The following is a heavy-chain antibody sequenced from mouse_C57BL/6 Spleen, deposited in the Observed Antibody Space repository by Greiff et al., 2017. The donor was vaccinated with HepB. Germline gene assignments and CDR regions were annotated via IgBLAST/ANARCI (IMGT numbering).Heavy chain of an antibody. CDR1: GYTFTSYW. D-gene: IGHD1-1*01. Sequence: QVQLQQPGAELVKPGASVKMSCKASGYTFTSYWITWVKQRPGQGLEWIGDIYPGSGSTNYNEKFKSKATLTVDTSSSTAYMQLSSLTSEDSAVYYCAIYYGSSYYAMDYWGQGTSVTVSS. V-gene: IGHV1-55*01. CDR2: IYPGSGST. J-gene: IGHJ4*01. CDR3: AIYYGSSYYAMDY.